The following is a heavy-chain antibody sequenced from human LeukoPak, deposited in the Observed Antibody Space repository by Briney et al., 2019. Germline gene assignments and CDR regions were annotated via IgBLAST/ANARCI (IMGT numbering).Heavy chain of an antibody. D-gene: IGHD5-24*01. J-gene: IGHJ4*02. CDR3: ARGDQNFDY. V-gene: IGHV6-1*01. CDR1: GDSVSSKSV. Sequence: SQTLSLTCAISGDSVSSKSVWNWIRQSPSRGLEWLGRIYYRSKWSNNYAVSVKSRITINPDTSKNQFSLQLSSVTAEDTAVYYCARGDQNFDYWGQGTLVAVSS. CDR2: IYYRSKWSN.